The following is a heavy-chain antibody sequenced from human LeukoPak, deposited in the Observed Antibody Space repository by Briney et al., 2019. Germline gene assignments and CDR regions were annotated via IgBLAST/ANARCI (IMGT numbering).Heavy chain of an antibody. J-gene: IGHJ6*02. V-gene: IGHV3-33*01. D-gene: IGHD3-22*01. CDR3: ARDGSSGLYYYYGMDV. Sequence: PGGSLRLSCAASGFTFSSYGMHWVRQAPGKGLEWVAVIWYDGSNKYYADSVNGGFTISRDNSKNTLYLQMNSLSAEDTAVYYCARDGSSGLYYYYGMDVWGQGTTVTVSS. CDR2: IWYDGSNK. CDR1: GFTFSSYG.